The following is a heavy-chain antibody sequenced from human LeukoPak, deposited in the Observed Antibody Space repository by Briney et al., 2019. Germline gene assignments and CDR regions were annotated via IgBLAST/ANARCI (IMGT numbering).Heavy chain of an antibody. J-gene: IGHJ4*02. V-gene: IGHV3-72*01. CDR2: TRNKANSYTT. Sequence: GGSLRLSCAASGFTFSDHYMDWVRQAPGKGLEWVGRTRNKANSYTTEYAASVKGRFTIPRDDSKNSLYLQMNSLKTEDTAVYYCARSSPDGPTDYWGQGTLVTVSS. CDR1: GFTFSDHY. CDR3: ARSSPDGPTDY. D-gene: IGHD6-6*01.